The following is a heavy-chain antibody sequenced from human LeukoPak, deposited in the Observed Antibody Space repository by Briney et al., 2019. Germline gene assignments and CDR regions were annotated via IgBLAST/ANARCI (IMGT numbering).Heavy chain of an antibody. Sequence: SVKVSCKASGGTFSSYAISWVRQAPGQGLEWMGGIIPIFGTANYAQKFQGRVTITADKSTSTAYMELSSLRSEDTAVYYCARDSSSWYDPHRFDPWGQGTLVTVSS. CDR2: IIPIFGTA. D-gene: IGHD6-13*01. CDR3: ARDSSSWYDPHRFDP. V-gene: IGHV1-69*06. J-gene: IGHJ5*02. CDR1: GGTFSSYA.